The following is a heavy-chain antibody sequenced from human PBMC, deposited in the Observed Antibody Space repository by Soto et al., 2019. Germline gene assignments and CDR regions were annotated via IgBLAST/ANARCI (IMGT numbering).Heavy chain of an antibody. CDR3: EKRQATAVFDY. CDR1: GFNFSSYV. Sequence: QTGGSLRLSCAASGFNFSSYVMTWIRQAPGKGLEWVSAISASGRSTYYAGSVKGRFTISRDNSKNTVYLEMISPRAEDTAVYYCEKRQATAVFDYWGQGTLVTVSS. D-gene: IGHD5-18*01. V-gene: IGHV3-23*01. J-gene: IGHJ4*02. CDR2: ISASGRST.